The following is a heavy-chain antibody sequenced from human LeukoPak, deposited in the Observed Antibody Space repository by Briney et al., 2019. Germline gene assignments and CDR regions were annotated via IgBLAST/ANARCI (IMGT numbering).Heavy chain of an antibody. D-gene: IGHD3-3*01. V-gene: IGHV4-34*01. CDR2: INHSGST. Sequence: SETLSLTCAVYGGSFSGYYWSWIHQPPGKGLEWIGEINHSGSTNYNPSLKSRVTISVDTSKNQFSLKLSSVTAADTAVYYCARGRVDYDFWSGYYRNFDYWGQGTLVTVSS. CDR1: GGSFSGYY. J-gene: IGHJ4*02. CDR3: ARGRVDYDFWSGYYRNFDY.